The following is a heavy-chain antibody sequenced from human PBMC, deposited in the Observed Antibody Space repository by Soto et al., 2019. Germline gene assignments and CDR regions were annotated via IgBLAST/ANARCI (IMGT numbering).Heavy chain of an antibody. Sequence: QVHLVESGGGVVQPGRSLRLSCAASGCSFRTYAMHWVRQAPGKGLEWVALITYDGSNNYYADSLKGRFTISRDQSKDTLFLQMNSLRPEDTAVYYCVRERRGYIPDNWGQGTLVTVAS. J-gene: IGHJ4*02. D-gene: IGHD6-13*01. CDR3: VRERRGYIPDN. V-gene: IGHV3-30-3*01. CDR2: ITYDGSNN. CDR1: GCSFRTYA.